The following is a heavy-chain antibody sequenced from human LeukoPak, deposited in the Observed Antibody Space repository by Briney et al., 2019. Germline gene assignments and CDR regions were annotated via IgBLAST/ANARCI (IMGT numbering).Heavy chain of an antibody. CDR3: ARRRGWFEGFDI. J-gene: IGHJ3*02. CDR1: GGSFSGYY. Sequence: SETLSLTCAVYGGSFSGYYWSWIRQPPGKGLEWIGEINHSGSTNYNPSLKSRVTISVDTSKNQFSLKLSSVTAADTAVYYCARRRGWFEGFDIRGQGTMVTVSS. D-gene: IGHD2-15*01. CDR2: INHSGST. V-gene: IGHV4-34*01.